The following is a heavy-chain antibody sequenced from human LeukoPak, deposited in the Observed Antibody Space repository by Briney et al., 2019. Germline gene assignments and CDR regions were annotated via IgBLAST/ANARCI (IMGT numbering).Heavy chain of an antibody. D-gene: IGHD4-23*01. CDR1: GFTFSSYA. J-gene: IGHJ4*02. CDR3: AKDGYGGNYPNYFDY. Sequence: GVLRLSCAASGFTFSSYAMSWVRQAPGKGLEWVSAISGSGGSTYYADSVKGRFTISRDNSRNTLYLQMNSLRAEDTAVYYCAKDGYGGNYPNYFDYWGQGTLVTVSS. CDR2: ISGSGGST. V-gene: IGHV3-23*01.